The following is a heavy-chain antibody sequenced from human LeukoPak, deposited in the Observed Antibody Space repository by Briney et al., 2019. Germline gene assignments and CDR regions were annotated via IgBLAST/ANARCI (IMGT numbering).Heavy chain of an antibody. Sequence: GGSLRLSCADSGGTFRSYSINWVRQAPGKGLEWVSSIGSGGTDRYYADAVKGRFTISRDNAKSLLYLQMNSLRVEDTAVYYCATETNGRHYDFWGQGTVVTVSS. CDR1: GGTFRSYS. V-gene: IGHV3-21*01. CDR3: ATETNGRHYDF. J-gene: IGHJ4*02. CDR2: IGSGGTDR. D-gene: IGHD1-14*01.